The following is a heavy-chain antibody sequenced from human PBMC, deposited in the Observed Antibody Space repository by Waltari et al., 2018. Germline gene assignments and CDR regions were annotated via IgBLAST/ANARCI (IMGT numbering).Heavy chain of an antibody. D-gene: IGHD6-19*01. CDR1: GFTVGNNY. CDR3: ARDPPGVAVSGKG. J-gene: IGHJ4*02. Sequence: EVQLVESGGGLIQPGGSLRLSCAVSGFTVGNNYMSWVCQAPGKGLEWISLIYSGGGIHYADSVKGRFTISRDSSKNTLYLQMNSLRVEDTAVYYCARDPPGVAVSGKGWGQGTLVTVSS. V-gene: IGHV3-53*01. CDR2: IYSGGGI.